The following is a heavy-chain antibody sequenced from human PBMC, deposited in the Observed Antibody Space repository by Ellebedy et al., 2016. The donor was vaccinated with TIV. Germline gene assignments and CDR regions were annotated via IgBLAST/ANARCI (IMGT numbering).Heavy chain of an antibody. Sequence: GESLKISCAASGFIFSVTGMTWIRQAPGKGLEWLATIVSSGRETYYADPLKGRFTISRDNAMNLVYLQMNSLSVEDTAVYYCTRDGSEWSRDYWGQGTLVTVSS. CDR3: TRDGSEWSRDY. CDR2: IVSSGRET. D-gene: IGHD3-3*01. V-gene: IGHV3-21*06. J-gene: IGHJ4*02. CDR1: GFIFSVTG.